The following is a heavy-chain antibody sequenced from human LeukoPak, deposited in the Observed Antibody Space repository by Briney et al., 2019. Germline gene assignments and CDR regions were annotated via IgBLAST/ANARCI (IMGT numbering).Heavy chain of an antibody. Sequence: GGSLRLSCAASGFTFSSYALTWVRQDPGKGLEWVSTISDSGGYTYYADSVKGRFTISRDNSKNTLYLQMNSLRAEDTAVYYCAKSITVAEKIDFWGQGTLVTVSS. V-gene: IGHV3-23*01. CDR2: ISDSGGYT. D-gene: IGHD6-19*01. CDR1: GFTFSSYA. CDR3: AKSITVAEKIDF. J-gene: IGHJ4*02.